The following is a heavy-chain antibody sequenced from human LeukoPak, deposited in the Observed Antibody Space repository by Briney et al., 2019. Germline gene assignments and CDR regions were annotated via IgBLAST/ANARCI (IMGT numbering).Heavy chain of an antibody. D-gene: IGHD2-21*02. Sequence: KASETLSLTCAVYGGSFSGYYWSWIRQPPGKGLEWNGEINHSGSTNYNPSLKSRVTISVDTSKNQFSLKLSSVTAADTAVYYCARPNFLGVMTAPSAFDIWGQGTMVTVSS. V-gene: IGHV4-34*01. CDR3: ARPNFLGVMTAPSAFDI. CDR2: INHSGST. CDR1: GGSFSGYY. J-gene: IGHJ3*02.